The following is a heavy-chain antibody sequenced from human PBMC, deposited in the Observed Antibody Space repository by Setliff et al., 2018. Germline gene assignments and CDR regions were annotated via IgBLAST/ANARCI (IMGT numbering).Heavy chain of an antibody. D-gene: IGHD5-18*01. CDR3: ARAPSAELVTIRTNSWFTY. CDR1: GYTFTSYY. CDR2: ISAYNGNT. V-gene: IGHV1-18*04. J-gene: IGHJ4*02. Sequence: ASVKVSCKASGYTFTSYYMHWVRQAPGQGLEWMGWISAYNGNTNYAQKLQGRVTMTTDTSTSTAYMELRSLTSDDSAFYYCARAPSAELVTIRTNSWFTYWGQGTLVTVSS.